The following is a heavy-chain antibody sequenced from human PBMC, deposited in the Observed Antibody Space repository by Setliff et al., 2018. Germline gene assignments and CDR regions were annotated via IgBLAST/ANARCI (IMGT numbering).Heavy chain of an antibody. CDR1: GGSISSGSYY. CDR2: IYSSGST. Sequence: SETLSLTCTVSGGSISSGSYYWSWIRQPAGKGLEWIGHIYSSGSTNYNPSLKSRVTISVDRSKNQSSLKLSSVIAADTAVYYCARDLYSSSSGGFYYYYYYMDVWGKGTTVTVS. D-gene: IGHD6-6*01. J-gene: IGHJ6*03. CDR3: ARDLYSSSSGGFYYYYYYMDV. V-gene: IGHV4-61*09.